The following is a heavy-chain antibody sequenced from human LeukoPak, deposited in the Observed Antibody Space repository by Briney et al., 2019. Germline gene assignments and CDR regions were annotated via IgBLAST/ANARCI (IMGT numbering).Heavy chain of an antibody. J-gene: IGHJ4*02. V-gene: IGHV3-74*01. CDR2: INSDGSSI. D-gene: IGHD5-12*01. CDR3: TRGASGYGNFDY. Sequence: GGSLRLSCAASGFSVGGYWMHWVRQGPGMGLVWVSRINSDGSSISYADSVKGRFSISRDNAKNTLYLQMNSLRAEDTAVYYCTRGASGYGNFDYWGQGTPVTVSS. CDR1: GFSVGGYW.